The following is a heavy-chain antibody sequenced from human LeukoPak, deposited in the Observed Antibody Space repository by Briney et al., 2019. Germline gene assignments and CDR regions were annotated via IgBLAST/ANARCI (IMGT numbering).Heavy chain of an antibody. J-gene: IGHJ6*02. CDR3: ARDLQYYYDSSGYSHYYYGMDV. V-gene: IGHV4-4*07. Sequence: SETLSLTCTVSGGSISSCYWSWIRQPAGKGLEWIGRIYTSGSNNYNTSIKSGVTMSVDTSKNKFSLKMSSVTAADTAVYYCARDLQYYYDSSGYSHYYYGMDVWGQGATVTVSS. D-gene: IGHD3-22*01. CDR2: IYTSGSN. CDR1: GGSISSCY.